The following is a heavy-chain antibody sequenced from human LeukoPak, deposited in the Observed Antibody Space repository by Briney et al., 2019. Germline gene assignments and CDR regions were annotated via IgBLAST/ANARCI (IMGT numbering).Heavy chain of an antibody. CDR3: AGADIVAPNWFDP. Sequence: SETLSLTCTVSGGSISSSSYYWGWIRQPPGKGLEWIGSIYYSGSTYYNPSLKSRVTISVDTSKNQFSLKLSSVTAADTAVYYCAGADIVAPNWFDPWGQGTLVTVSS. CDR1: GGSISSSSYY. D-gene: IGHD5-12*01. J-gene: IGHJ5*02. CDR2: IYYSGST. V-gene: IGHV4-39*07.